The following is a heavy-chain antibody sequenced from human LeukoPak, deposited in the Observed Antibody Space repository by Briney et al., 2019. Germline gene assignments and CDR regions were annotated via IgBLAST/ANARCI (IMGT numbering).Heavy chain of an antibody. D-gene: IGHD3-10*01. CDR3: ARDAGSRGVYYYYGMDV. V-gene: IGHV1-2*06. Sequence: ASVKVSCKAPGYTFTGYYMHWVRQAPGQGLEWMGRINPNSGGTNYAQKFQGRVTMTRDTSISTAYMELSRLRSDDTAVYYCARDAGSRGVYYYYGMDVWGQGTTVTVSS. J-gene: IGHJ6*02. CDR2: INPNSGGT. CDR1: GYTFTGYY.